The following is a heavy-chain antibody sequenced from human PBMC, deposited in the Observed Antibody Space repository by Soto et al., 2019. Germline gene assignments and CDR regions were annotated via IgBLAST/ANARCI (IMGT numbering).Heavy chain of an antibody. J-gene: IGHJ5*02. D-gene: IGHD2-15*01. V-gene: IGHV4-39*01. CDR3: ARHKSGSDWLDP. CDR2: MFYSGAT. Sequence: PSLTCTVSGGSISDISYCWGWIRQPPGKGLQWIGCMFYSGATYYDPSLKNRVTLSVDTSNNEFSLKLVSVTAPDTAVYYCARHKSGSDWLDPWGQGTLVTVSS. CDR1: GGSISDISYC.